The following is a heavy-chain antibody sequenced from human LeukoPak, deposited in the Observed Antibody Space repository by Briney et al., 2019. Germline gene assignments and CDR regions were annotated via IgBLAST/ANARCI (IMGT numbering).Heavy chain of an antibody. J-gene: IGHJ4*02. D-gene: IGHD3-10*01. CDR3: ARTAMRYGSGSYYQLDY. V-gene: IGHV1-46*01. CDR1: GYTFTSYY. Sequence: ASVKVSCKASGYTFTSYYMHWVRQAPGQGLEWMGIINPSDGSPSYAQKFQGRVTITRDTSASTAYMELSSLRSEDTAVYYCARTAMRYGSGSYYQLDYWGQGTLVTVSS. CDR2: INPSDGSP.